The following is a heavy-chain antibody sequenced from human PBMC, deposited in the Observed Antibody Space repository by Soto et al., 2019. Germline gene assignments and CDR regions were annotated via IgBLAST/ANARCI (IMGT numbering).Heavy chain of an antibody. V-gene: IGHV3-48*02. J-gene: IGHJ6*02. Sequence: GGSLRLSCAASGFTFSSYSMNWVRQAPGKGLEWVSYISRSSSTIYYADSVKGRFTISRDNAKNSLYLQMNSLRYEDTAVYYCARVGEGGPPSMDVWGQGTTVTVSS. CDR2: ISRSSSTI. CDR3: ARVGEGGPPSMDV. D-gene: IGHD3-3*01. CDR1: GFTFSSYS.